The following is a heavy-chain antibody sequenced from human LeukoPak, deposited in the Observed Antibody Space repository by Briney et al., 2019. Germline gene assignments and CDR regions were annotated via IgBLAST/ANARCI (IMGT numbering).Heavy chain of an antibody. CDR1: GYIFTSYY. V-gene: IGHV1-46*01. CDR3: ARGNIAVAGYGDY. Sequence: GASVNVSCKASGYIFTSYYMHWVRQAPGQGLEWMGIINPSGGSTSYAQKFQGRVTMTRNTSISTAYMELSSLRSEDTAVYYCARGNIAVAGYGDYWGQGTLVTVSS. J-gene: IGHJ4*02. CDR2: INPSGGST. D-gene: IGHD6-19*01.